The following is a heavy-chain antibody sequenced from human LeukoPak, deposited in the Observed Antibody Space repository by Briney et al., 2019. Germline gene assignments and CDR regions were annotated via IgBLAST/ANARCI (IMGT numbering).Heavy chain of an antibody. CDR1: GASLTSSSYY. Sequence: SETLSLTCTVSGASLTSSSYYWGWIRQPPGKGLEWIRSIYYSGITHYNPALRSRVTISIDSSKIHFSLSLHSVTAADTAVYYCAREGAAGTVWGQGTLVTVSS. J-gene: IGHJ4*02. D-gene: IGHD6-13*01. V-gene: IGHV4-39*02. CDR2: IYYSGIT. CDR3: AREGAAGTV.